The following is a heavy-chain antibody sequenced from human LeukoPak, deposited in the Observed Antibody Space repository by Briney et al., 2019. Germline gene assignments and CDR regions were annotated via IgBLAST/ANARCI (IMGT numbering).Heavy chain of an antibody. D-gene: IGHD3-16*01. Sequence: GGSLGLSCAASGFTFSSYWMHWVRQAPGKGLVWVSRINSDGSSTSYADSVKGRFTISRDNSKNTLYVQMNSLRVEDTAAYFCVKEMSGYAYGDYWGQGALVTISS. CDR1: GFTFSSYW. V-gene: IGHV3-74*01. J-gene: IGHJ4*02. CDR2: INSDGSST. CDR3: VKEMSGYAYGDY.